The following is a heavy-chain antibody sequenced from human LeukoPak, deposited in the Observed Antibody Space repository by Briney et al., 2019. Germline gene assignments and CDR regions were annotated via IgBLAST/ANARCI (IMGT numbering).Heavy chain of an antibody. CDR2: INPNSGGT. V-gene: IGHV1-2*02. CDR1: GYTFTGYY. J-gene: IGHJ4*02. D-gene: IGHD2-15*01. Sequence: ASVKVSCKASGYTFTGYYMYWVRQAPGQGLEWMGWINPNSGGTNYAQKFQGRVTMTRDTSISTAYMELSRLRSDDTAVYYRARDRDILLYYFDYWGQGTLVTVSS. CDR3: ARDRDILLYYFDY.